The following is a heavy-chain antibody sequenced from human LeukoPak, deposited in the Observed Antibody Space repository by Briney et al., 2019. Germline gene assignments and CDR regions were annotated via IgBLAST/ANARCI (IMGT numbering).Heavy chain of an antibody. CDR3: ARVAGGRYCSSTSCYMRGWFDP. J-gene: IGHJ5*02. V-gene: IGHV1-69*01. CDR2: IIPIFGKA. Sequence: ASVKVSCKASGGTFSNYAISWVRQAPGQGLEWMGGIIPIFGKANYAQKFQGRVTITADESTSTAYMELSSLRSEDTAVYYCARVAGGRYCSSTSCYMRGWFDPWGQGTLVTASS. CDR1: GGTFSNYA. D-gene: IGHD2-2*02.